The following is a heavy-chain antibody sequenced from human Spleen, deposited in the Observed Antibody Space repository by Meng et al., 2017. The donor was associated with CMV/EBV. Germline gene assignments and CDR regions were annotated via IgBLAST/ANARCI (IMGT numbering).Heavy chain of an antibody. D-gene: IGHD2-8*01. J-gene: IGHJ4*02. CDR2: ISSSSSTI. CDR1: GFTFSSYS. V-gene: IGHV3-48*04. Sequence: GGSLRLSCAASGFTFSSYSMNWVRQAPGKGLEWVSYISSSSSTIYYADSVKGRFTISRDNAKNTLYLQMNSLRAEDTAVYYCARDLGTNGVDYWGQGTLVTVSS. CDR3: ARDLGTNGVDY.